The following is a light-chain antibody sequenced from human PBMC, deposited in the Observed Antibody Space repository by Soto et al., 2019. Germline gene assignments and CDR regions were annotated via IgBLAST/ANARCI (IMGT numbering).Light chain of an antibody. J-gene: IGLJ3*02. CDR3: SSYTSSSTVW. CDR2: DVS. CDR1: SSDVGGYNY. Sequence: QSALTQPASVSGSPGQSITISCTGTSSDVGGYNYVSWYQQHPGKAPKLMIYDVSNRPSGVSNRFSGSKSGNTASLTISGLQAEDEADYYCSSYTSSSTVWFGGGTKLTVL. V-gene: IGLV2-14*01.